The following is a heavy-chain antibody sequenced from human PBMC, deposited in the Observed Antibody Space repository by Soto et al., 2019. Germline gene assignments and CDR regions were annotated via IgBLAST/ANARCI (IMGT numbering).Heavy chain of an antibody. CDR2: ISYDGSNK. D-gene: IGHD6-19*01. Sequence: QVQLVESGGGVVQPGRSLRLSCAASGFTFSSYGMHWVRQAPGKGLEWVAVISYDGSNKYYADSVKGRFTISRDNSKNTLYLQMNSLRAEDTAVYYCANVDSSLGDYYYYGMDVWGQGTTVTVSS. J-gene: IGHJ6*02. CDR3: ANVDSSLGDYYYYGMDV. V-gene: IGHV3-30*18. CDR1: GFTFSSYG.